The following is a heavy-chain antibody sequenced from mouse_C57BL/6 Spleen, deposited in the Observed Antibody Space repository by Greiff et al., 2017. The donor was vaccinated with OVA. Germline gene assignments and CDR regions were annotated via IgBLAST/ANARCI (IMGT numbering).Heavy chain of an antibody. D-gene: IGHD2-4*01. CDR3: ARDEVYYDYDGAWFAY. V-gene: IGHV1-18*01. J-gene: IGHJ3*01. CDR1: GYTFTDYN. CDR2: INPNNGGT. Sequence: VQLQQSGPELVQPGASVKIPCKASGYTFTDYNMDWVKQSHGKSLEWIGDINPNNGGTIYNQKFKGKATLTVDKSSSTAYMELRSLTSEDTAVYYCARDEVYYDYDGAWFAYWGQGTLVTVSA.